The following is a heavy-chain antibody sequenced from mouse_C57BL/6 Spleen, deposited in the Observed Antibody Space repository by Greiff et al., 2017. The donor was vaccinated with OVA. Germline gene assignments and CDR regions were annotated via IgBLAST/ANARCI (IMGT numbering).Heavy chain of an antibody. D-gene: IGHD1-1*01. CDR2: IWWDDDK. CDR3: ARNYYGSSYPYYFDY. J-gene: IGHJ2*01. CDR1: GFSLSTFGMG. Sequence: QVTLKVSGPGILQPSQTLSLTCSFSGFSLSTFGMGVGWIRQPSGKGLEWLAHIWWDDDKYYNPALKSRPKISKDTSKNQVFLKIANVDTADTATYYCARNYYGSSYPYYFDYWGQGTTLTVSS. V-gene: IGHV8-8*01.